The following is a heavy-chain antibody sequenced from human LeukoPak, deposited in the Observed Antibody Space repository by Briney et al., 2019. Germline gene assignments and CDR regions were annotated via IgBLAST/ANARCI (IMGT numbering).Heavy chain of an antibody. CDR3: VGTFTVFGVVSTIE. Sequence: GGSLRLSCAAFGFTFKIYTMNWVRQAPGKGLQWVSSISFSGDNRGDNTYYADSVRGRFSISRDNSQNTVFLQMSSLRVDDTAAYYCVGTFTVFGVVSTIEWGQGTLITVSS. V-gene: IGHV3-23*01. CDR2: ISFSGDNRGDNT. CDR1: GFTFKIYT. J-gene: IGHJ4*02. D-gene: IGHD3-3*01.